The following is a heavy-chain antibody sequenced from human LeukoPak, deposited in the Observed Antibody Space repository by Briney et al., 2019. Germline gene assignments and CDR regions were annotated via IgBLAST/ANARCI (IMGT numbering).Heavy chain of an antibody. D-gene: IGHD3-22*01. V-gene: IGHV3-33*01. CDR2: IWYDGSNK. J-gene: IGHJ1*01. CDR1: GFTFSSYG. Sequence: GGSLRLSCAASGFTFSSYGMHWVRQAPGKGLEWVAVIWYDGSNKYYADSVKGRFTISRDNSKNTLYLQMNSLRAEDTAVYYCARGDYYDSSGYYPTPGAEYFQHWGQGTLATVSS. CDR3: ARGDYYDSSGYYPTPGAEYFQH.